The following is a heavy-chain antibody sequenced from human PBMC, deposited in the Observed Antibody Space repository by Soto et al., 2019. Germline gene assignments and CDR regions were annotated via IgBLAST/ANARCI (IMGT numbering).Heavy chain of an antibody. Sequence: GESLKISCKGSGDNFTSYWIGWVRQMPGKGLEWMGIFYPGDSDTRYSPSFQGQVTISADKSISTAYLQWSSLKASDTAMYYCARGFRSGGNAYDAFDIWGQGTMVTV. CDR3: ARGFRSGGNAYDAFDI. J-gene: IGHJ3*02. V-gene: IGHV5-51*01. CDR2: FYPGDSDT. CDR1: GDNFTSYW. D-gene: IGHD2-15*01.